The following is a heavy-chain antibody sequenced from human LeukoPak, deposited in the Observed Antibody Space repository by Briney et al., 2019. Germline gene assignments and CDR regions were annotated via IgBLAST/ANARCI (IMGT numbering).Heavy chain of an antibody. CDR1: GFTVSSNY. CDR2: IYSGGST. J-gene: IGHJ4*02. Sequence: PGGSLRLSCAASGFTVSSNYMSWVRQAPGKGLEWVSVIYSGGSTYYADSVKGRFTISRDNSKNTLYLQMGSLRAEDMAVYYCARVSLSDGYNYDYWGQGTLVTVSP. CDR3: ARVSLSDGYNYDY. D-gene: IGHD5-24*01. V-gene: IGHV3-53*05.